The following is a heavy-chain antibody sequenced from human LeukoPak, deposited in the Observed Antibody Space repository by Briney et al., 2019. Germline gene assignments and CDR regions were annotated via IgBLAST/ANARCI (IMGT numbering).Heavy chain of an antibody. V-gene: IGHV3-23*01. CDR1: GFTFSSYA. CDR3: AKAMGWELLPAYNWFDP. CDR2: ISGSGGST. Sequence: GGSLRLSCAASGFTFSSYAMSWVRRAPGKGLEWVSAISGSGGSTYYADSVKGRFTISRDNSKNTLYLQMNSLRAEDTAVYYCAKAMGWELLPAYNWFDPWGQGTLVTVSS. D-gene: IGHD1-26*01. J-gene: IGHJ5*02.